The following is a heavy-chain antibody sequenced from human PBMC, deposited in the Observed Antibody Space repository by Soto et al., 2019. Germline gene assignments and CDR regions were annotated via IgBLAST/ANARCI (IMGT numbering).Heavy chain of an antibody. CDR2: IRSKAYGGTT. V-gene: IGHV3-49*04. J-gene: IGHJ3*02. CDR1: GFTFGDYA. CDR3: TSNSLDAFDI. Sequence: GGSLRLSCTASGFTFGDYAMSWVRQAPGKGLEWVGFIRSKAYGGTTEYAASVKGRFTISRDDSKSIAYLQMNSLKTEDTAVYYCTSNSLDAFDIWGQGTMVTVS.